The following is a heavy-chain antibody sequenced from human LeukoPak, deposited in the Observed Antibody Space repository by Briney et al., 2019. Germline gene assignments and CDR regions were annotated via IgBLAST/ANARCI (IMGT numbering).Heavy chain of an antibody. V-gene: IGHV1-69*05. CDR1: GGTFSSYA. J-gene: IGHJ6*03. CDR3: ARGDYSREDYYYYYMDV. Sequence: ASVKVSCKASGGTFSSYAISWVRQAPGQGLEWMGGIIPIFGTANYAQKFQGRVTITTDESTSTAYMELSSLRSEDTAVYYCARGDYSREDYYYYYMDVWGKGPTVTVSS. D-gene: IGHD4-11*01. CDR2: IIPIFGTA.